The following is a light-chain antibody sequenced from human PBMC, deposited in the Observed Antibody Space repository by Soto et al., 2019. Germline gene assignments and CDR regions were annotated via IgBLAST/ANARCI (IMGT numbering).Light chain of an antibody. CDR1: QSVSRD. V-gene: IGKV3-15*01. CDR3: QQYNNWPPWT. Sequence: EIVMTQSPATLSVSPGERATLSCRASQSVSRDLAWYQQKPGQAPRLLIYAASTRATGIPARFSGSGSGTDFTLTISSLLSEDSAVYYCQQYNNWPPWTFDQGTKVEIQ. CDR2: AAS. J-gene: IGKJ1*01.